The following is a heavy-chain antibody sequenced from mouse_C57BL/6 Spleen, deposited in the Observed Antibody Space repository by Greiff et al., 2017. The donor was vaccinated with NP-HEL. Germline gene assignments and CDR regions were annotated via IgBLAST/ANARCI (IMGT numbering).Heavy chain of an antibody. CDR3: ARVYYGSSTYYFDY. D-gene: IGHD1-1*01. CDR1: GYTFTSYG. J-gene: IGHJ2*01. CDR2: IYPRSGNT. Sequence: QVQLKESGAELARPGASVKLSCKASGYTFTSYGISWVKQRTGQGLEWIGEIYPRSGNTYYNEKFKGKATLTADKSSSTAYMELRSLTSEDSAVYFCARVYYGSSTYYFDYWGQGTTLTVSS. V-gene: IGHV1-81*01.